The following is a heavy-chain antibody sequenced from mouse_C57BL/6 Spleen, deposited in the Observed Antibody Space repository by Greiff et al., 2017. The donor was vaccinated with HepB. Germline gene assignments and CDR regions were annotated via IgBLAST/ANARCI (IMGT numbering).Heavy chain of an antibody. CDR1: GYTFTRYW. Sequence: QVQLQQPGAELVRPGSSVKLSCKASGYTFTRYWMHWVKQRPIHGLEWIGNIDSSDSETHYNQKFKDKATLTVDKSSSTAYMPLSSLTSEDSAVYYCAMDDGYGFAYWGQGNLVTVSA. V-gene: IGHV1-52*01. CDR3: AMDDGYGFAY. D-gene: IGHD2-3*01. J-gene: IGHJ3*01. CDR2: IDSSDSET.